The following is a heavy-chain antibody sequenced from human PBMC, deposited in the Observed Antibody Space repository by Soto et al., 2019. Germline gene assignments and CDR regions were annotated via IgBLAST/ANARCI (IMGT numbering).Heavy chain of an antibody. J-gene: IGHJ4*02. CDR3: ARRHVSSIHFLRFDD. D-gene: IGHD3-3*02. V-gene: IGHV1-69*13. Sequence: SVKVSCKASGGTFDNYVLNWVRQAPGQGLEWVGGIIPSSETTNYAQKFQGRLTLIADANIVYMELSSLRSDDTAIYYCARRHVSSIHFLRFDDWGQGTLVTVS. CDR2: IIPSSETT. CDR1: GGTFDNYV.